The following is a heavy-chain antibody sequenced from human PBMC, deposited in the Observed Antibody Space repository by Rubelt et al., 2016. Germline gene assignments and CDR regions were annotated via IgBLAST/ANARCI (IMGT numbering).Heavy chain of an antibody. CDR3: ARGSTEQYYFDY. D-gene: IGHD1-14*01. Sequence: YYSGSTYYNPSLKSRVTISVDTSKNQFSLKLSSVTAADTAVYYCARGSTEQYYFDYWGQGTLVTVSS. J-gene: IGHJ4*02. CDR2: YYSGST. V-gene: IGHV4-39*07.